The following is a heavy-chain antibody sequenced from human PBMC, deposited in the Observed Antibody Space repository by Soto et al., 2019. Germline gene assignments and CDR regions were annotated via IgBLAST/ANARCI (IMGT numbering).Heavy chain of an antibody. Sequence: GGSLRLSCVASGIEFSNYAMSWVHQAPGKGLEWVSISSASGRSRYHADSVKGRFTISRDNSKNTLYLHMTNLRAEDTAVYYCAKDGNWLDVYLDVWGQGTPVTVSS. CDR1: GIEFSNYA. CDR2: SSASGRSR. CDR3: AKDGNWLDVYLDV. D-gene: IGHD6-19*01. J-gene: IGHJ4*02. V-gene: IGHV3-23*01.